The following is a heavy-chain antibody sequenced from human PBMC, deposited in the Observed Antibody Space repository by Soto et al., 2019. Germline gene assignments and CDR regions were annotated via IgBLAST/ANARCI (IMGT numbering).Heavy chain of an antibody. J-gene: IGHJ6*02. CDR2: IYYSGST. V-gene: IGHV4-59*01. CDR1: GGSIRSYY. CDR3: ARDRRLTGMDV. Sequence: ASETLSLTCTVSGGSIRSYYCSWIRQPPGKGLEWIGYIYYSGSTNYNPSLKSRVTISVDTSKNQFSLKLSSVTAADTAVYYCARDRRLTGMDVWGQGTTVTVSS. D-gene: IGHD4-17*01.